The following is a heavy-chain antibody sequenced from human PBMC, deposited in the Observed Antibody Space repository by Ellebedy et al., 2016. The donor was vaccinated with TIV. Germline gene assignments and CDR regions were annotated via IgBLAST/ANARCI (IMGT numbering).Heavy chain of an antibody. CDR1: GFTFTDYY. Sequence: GESLKISXAASGFTFTDYYMSWIRQAPGKGLEWVSSSSGVYDSTHYADSVKGRFTISRDNAKNTLYLQMNSLRAEDTAVYYCAREELWGNWFDPWGQGTLVTVSS. D-gene: IGHD5-18*01. V-gene: IGHV3-11*06. CDR3: AREELWGNWFDP. J-gene: IGHJ5*02. CDR2: SSGVYDST.